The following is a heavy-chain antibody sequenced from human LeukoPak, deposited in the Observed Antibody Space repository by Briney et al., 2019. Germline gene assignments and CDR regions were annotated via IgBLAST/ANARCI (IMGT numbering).Heavy chain of an antibody. Sequence: GVLRLSCAASGFTFSIYAMSWVRQAPGKGLEWVSAISGSGGSTYCADSVKGRFTISRDNSKNTLYLQMNSLRAEDTAVYYCAKVLDYYGSGSSKSLDYWGQGTLVTVSS. J-gene: IGHJ4*02. CDR3: AKVLDYYGSGSSKSLDY. V-gene: IGHV3-23*01. CDR1: GFTFSIYA. D-gene: IGHD3-10*01. CDR2: ISGSGGST.